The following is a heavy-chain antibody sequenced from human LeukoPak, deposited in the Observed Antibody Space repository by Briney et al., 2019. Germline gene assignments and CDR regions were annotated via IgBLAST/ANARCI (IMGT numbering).Heavy chain of an antibody. D-gene: IGHD3-22*01. CDR1: GFTFSTYS. J-gene: IGHJ4*02. CDR2: ISSGGKTT. V-gene: IGHV3-48*02. Sequence: PGGSLRLSRAASGFTFSTYSMHWVRQAPGKGLEWVSYISSGGKTTYYTDSVKGRFTISRDDAKNSLYLQMNSLRDEDTAVYYGARGSSGYYYPFDYWGQGTLGTVSS. CDR3: ARGSSGYYYPFDY.